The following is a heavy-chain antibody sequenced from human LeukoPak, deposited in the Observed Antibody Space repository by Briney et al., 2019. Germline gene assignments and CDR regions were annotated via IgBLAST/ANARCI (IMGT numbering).Heavy chain of an antibody. D-gene: IGHD6-13*01. CDR3: AKDMGAGIASNGLDP. V-gene: IGHV3-33*06. CDR2: MWYDGSNK. Sequence: GGSLRLSCSTSGYRFSNYAMSWVRQAPGKGLEWVAVMWYDGSNKYYADSVKGRFTISRDNSKNTLYLQMNSLRAEDTAVYYCAKDMGAGIASNGLDPWGQGTLVTVSS. J-gene: IGHJ5*02. CDR1: GYRFSNYA.